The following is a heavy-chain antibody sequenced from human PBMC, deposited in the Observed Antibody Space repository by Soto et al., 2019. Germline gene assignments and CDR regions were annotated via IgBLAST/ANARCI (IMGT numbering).Heavy chain of an antibody. CDR3: ARVYCISTSCYLGQDYYYGMDV. Sequence: PGGSLRLSCAASGFTFNSYWMHWVRQAPGKGLVWVSRINSDGSSTSYADSVKGRFTISRDNAKNTLYLQMNSLRAEDTAVYYCARVYCISTSCYLGQDYYYGMDVWGQGTTVTVSS. V-gene: IGHV3-74*01. CDR2: INSDGSST. CDR1: GFTFNSYW. D-gene: IGHD2-2*01. J-gene: IGHJ6*02.